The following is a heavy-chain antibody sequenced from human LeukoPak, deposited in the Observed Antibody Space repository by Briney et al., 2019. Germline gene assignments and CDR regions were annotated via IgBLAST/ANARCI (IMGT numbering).Heavy chain of an antibody. CDR2: INPNSGGT. Sequence: ASVKVSCKASGHTFTGYYMHWVRPAPGQGLEWMGWINPNSGGTNYAQKFQGRVTMTRDTSISTAYMELSRLRSDDTAVYYCARALSLEWLLSDYWGQGTLVTVSS. D-gene: IGHD3-3*01. J-gene: IGHJ4*02. CDR1: GHTFTGYY. CDR3: ARALSLEWLLSDY. V-gene: IGHV1-2*02.